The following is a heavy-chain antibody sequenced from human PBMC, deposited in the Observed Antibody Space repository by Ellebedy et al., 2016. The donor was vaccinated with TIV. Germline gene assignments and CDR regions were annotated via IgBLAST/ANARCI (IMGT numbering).Heavy chain of an antibody. CDR1: GYTFTSYY. J-gene: IGHJ5*01. CDR3: ARGCEWWEVLTHWFDS. Sequence: ASVKVSCKASGYTFTSYYIHWVRQDPGQGLEWMGLVSTRGRYTRYAQKFEGRVTMTRDTSSSTVFMELSSLSSEDTAVYYCARGCEWWEVLTHWFDSWGQGSLVTVSS. V-gene: IGHV1-46*01. D-gene: IGHD2-8*01. CDR2: VSTRGRYT.